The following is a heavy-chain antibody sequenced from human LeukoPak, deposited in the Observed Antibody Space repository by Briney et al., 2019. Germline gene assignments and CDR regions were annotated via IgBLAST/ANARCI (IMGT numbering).Heavy chain of an antibody. D-gene: IGHD6-19*01. V-gene: IGHV4-59*08. Sequence: SETLSLTCTVSGGSIGSYYWSWIRQPPGKGLEWIGYIYYSGSTNYNPSLKSRVTISVDTSKNQFSLKLSSVTAADTAVYYCARISGWDYFDYWGQGTLVTVSS. CDR2: IYYSGST. J-gene: IGHJ4*02. CDR1: GGSIGSYY. CDR3: ARISGWDYFDY.